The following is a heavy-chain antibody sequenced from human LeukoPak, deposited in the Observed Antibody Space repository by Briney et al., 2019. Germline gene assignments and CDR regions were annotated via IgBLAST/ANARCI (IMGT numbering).Heavy chain of an antibody. V-gene: IGHV3-53*01. CDR1: GFTVSNNY. CDR3: ARDLHYYDSSGLVY. Sequence: GGSLRLSCAASGFTVSNNYVSWVRQAPGKGLEWLSVMYSGGSTYYADSVKGRFTISRDNSKNTLYLQMNSLRAEDTAVYYCARDLHYYDSSGLVYWGQGTLVTVSS. CDR2: MYSGGST. D-gene: IGHD3-22*01. J-gene: IGHJ4*02.